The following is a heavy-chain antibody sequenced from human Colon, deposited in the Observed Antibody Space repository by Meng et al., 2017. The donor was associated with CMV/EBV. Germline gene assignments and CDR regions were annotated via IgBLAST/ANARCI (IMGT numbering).Heavy chain of an antibody. J-gene: IGHJ4*02. CDR2: IDSGDNNT. CDR1: GFTLTRYA. Sequence: GESLKISCAASGFTLTRYAMSWVRQAPGKGLQWVSVIDSGDNNTYYVDSVKGRFTISRDNSKNTLYLQMNSLRAEDTAIYYCAKAGPGWYSDYWGQGTLVTVSS. V-gene: IGHV3-23*03. CDR3: AKAGPGWYSDY. D-gene: IGHD3-10*01.